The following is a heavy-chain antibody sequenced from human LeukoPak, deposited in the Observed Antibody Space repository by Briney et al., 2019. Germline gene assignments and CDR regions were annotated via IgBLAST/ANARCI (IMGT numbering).Heavy chain of an antibody. CDR2: IIPIFGIA. J-gene: IGHJ6*02. CDR1: GGTFSSYA. CDR3: ARGVQGGGRLNGMDV. V-gene: IGHV1-69*04. Sequence: SVKVSCKASGGTFSSYAISWVRQAPGQGLEWMGRIIPIFGIANYAQKFQGRVTITADKSTSTAYMELSSLRSEDTAVYYCARGVQGGGRLNGMDVWGRGTTVTVSS. D-gene: IGHD2-15*01.